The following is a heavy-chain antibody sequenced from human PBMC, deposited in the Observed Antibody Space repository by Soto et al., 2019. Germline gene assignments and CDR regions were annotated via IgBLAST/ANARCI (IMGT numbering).Heavy chain of an antibody. V-gene: IGHV1-18*04. CDR2: ISGKTGKT. CDR1: GYTFTSYG. Sequence: QVQLVQSGGEVKKPGASVKVSCKASGYTFTSYGISWVRQAPGQGLEWMGWISGKTGKTNYAQKLQGRVTITTDTSTRTADMDLRNLRADATAVYYCARVPREIIFAGMDVWGQGTTVTVSS. CDR3: ARVPREIIFAGMDV. J-gene: IGHJ6*02. D-gene: IGHD3-3*02.